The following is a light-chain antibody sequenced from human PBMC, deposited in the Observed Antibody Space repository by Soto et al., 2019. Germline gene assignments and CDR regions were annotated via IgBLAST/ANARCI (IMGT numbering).Light chain of an antibody. CDR2: DVS. CDR1: SSDVGGYNY. V-gene: IGLV2-14*01. J-gene: IGLJ2*01. CDR3: SSYTSGSTSYVL. Sequence: QSALTQPASVSGSPGQSITISCTGTSSDVGGYNYVSWYQQHPGKAPKLMIYDVSNRPSGVSSRFSGSKSGNMASLTISGLQAEDEADYYCSSYTSGSTSYVLFGGGTKVTVL.